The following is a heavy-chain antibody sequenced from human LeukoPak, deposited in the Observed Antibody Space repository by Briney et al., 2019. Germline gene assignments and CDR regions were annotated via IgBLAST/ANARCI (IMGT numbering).Heavy chain of an antibody. CDR1: AFNCRSYW. V-gene: IGHV3-7*01. D-gene: IGHD3-22*01. CDR2: IKQDGSEK. Sequence: GGSLRLSCAASAFNCRSYWMSWLRQAPGKGLEWVANIKQDGSEKFYVDAVKGRFTISRDNAKNSLHLQMNSLRAEDTAVYYCARETGFYFDRSGYSPYYFDSWGQGTLVTVSS. J-gene: IGHJ4*02. CDR3: ARETGFYFDRSGYSPYYFDS.